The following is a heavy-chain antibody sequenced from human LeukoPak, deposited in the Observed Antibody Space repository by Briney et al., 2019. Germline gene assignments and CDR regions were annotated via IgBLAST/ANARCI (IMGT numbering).Heavy chain of an antibody. D-gene: IGHD1-26*01. V-gene: IGHV3-21*01. J-gene: IGHJ4*02. CDR1: GFTFSSYS. CDR2: ISSGSTYI. CDR3: ARGAGATRKIDY. Sequence: GGSLRLSCAASGFTFSSYSINWVRQAPGKGLEWVSSISSGSTYIYYADSVKGRFSISRDNARNSLFLQMNSLRAEDTAVYYCARGAGATRKIDYWGQGTLVTVSS.